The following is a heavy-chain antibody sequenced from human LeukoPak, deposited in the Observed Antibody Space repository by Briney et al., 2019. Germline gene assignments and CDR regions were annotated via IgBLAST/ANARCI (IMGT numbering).Heavy chain of an antibody. V-gene: IGHV3-30*02. CDR3: AKDTGLYLSYYYMDV. D-gene: IGHD2-2*02. Sequence: PGGSLRLSCAASGFTFSSYGMHWVRQAPGKGLEWVAFIRYDGSNKYYADSVKGRFTISRDNSKNTLYLQMNSLRAEDTAVYYCAKDTGLYLSYYYMDVWGKGTTVTVSS. J-gene: IGHJ6*03. CDR1: GFTFSSYG. CDR2: IRYDGSNK.